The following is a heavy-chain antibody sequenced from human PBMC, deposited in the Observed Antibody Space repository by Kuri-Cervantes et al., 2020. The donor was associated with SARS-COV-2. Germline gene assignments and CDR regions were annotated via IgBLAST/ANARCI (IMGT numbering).Heavy chain of an antibody. V-gene: IGHV1-18*01. J-gene: IGHJ4*02. D-gene: IGHD5-12*01. CDR2: ISAYNGNT. Sequence: ASVKVSCKASGYTFTSYGICWVRQAPGQGLEWMGWISAYNGNTNYAQKLQGRVTMTTDTSTSTAYMELRSLRSDDTAVYYCAKDPPHRGAYDLGMLDYWGQGTLVTVSS. CDR1: GYTFTSYG. CDR3: AKDPPHRGAYDLGMLDY.